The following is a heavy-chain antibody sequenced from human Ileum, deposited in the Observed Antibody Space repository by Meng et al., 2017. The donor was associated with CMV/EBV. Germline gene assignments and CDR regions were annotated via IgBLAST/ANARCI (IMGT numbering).Heavy chain of an antibody. Sequence: GGSLRLSCAASGFTFSSFWMHWVRQLPGKGLVSVSVISDSGSDATYADAVKGRFSISTDNSKNTLYLQMSSLRDEDTAVYYCAREGYFRGFENWGQGTLVTVSS. J-gene: IGHJ1*01. CDR3: AREGYFRGFEN. CDR2: ISDSGSDA. D-gene: IGHD1-1*01. V-gene: IGHV3-74*01. CDR1: GFTFSSFW.